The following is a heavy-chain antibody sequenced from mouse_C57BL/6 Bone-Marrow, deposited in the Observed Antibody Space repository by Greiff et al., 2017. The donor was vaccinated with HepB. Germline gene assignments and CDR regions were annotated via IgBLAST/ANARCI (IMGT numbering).Heavy chain of an antibody. CDR2: ISSGGSYT. J-gene: IGHJ2*01. CDR3: ARERDYDFAN. CDR1: GFTFSSYG. V-gene: IGHV5-6*01. D-gene: IGHD2-4*01. Sequence: EVKLVESGGDLVKPGGSLKLSCAASGFTFSSYGMSWVRQTPDKRLEWVATISSGGSYTYYPDSVKGRFTISRDNAKNTLYLQMSSLKSEDTALYYCARERDYDFANWGQGTTLTVSA.